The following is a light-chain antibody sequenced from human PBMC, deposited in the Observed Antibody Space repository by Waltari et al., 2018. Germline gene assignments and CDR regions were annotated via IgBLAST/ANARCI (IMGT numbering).Light chain of an antibody. CDR1: QSVSNS. CDR2: SAS. Sequence: EIVMTQSPPTLSVSPGERATLSCRARQSVSNSLAWYQHRPGRDPRLLIHSASTRSPSIPARFSGSGSETEFTLTISNLQAEDFALYYCQQYNNWPPITFGQGTRLEIK. J-gene: IGKJ5*01. V-gene: IGKV3D-15*01. CDR3: QQYNNWPPIT.